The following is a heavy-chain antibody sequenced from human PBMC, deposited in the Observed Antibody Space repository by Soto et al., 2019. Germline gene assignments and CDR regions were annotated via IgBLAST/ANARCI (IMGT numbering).Heavy chain of an antibody. V-gene: IGHV1-8*01. CDR3: ARRGYSSSWYYYYYYGMDV. Sequence: QVQLVQSGAEVKKPGASVKVSCKASGYTFPSYDITWVRQATGQGLEWMGWMNPNSGNTGYAQKFQGRVTLTRNTSVSTAYMELSSLRSEDTAVYYCARRGYSSSWYYYYYYGMDVWGQGTTVTVSS. CDR2: MNPNSGNT. CDR1: GYTFPSYD. J-gene: IGHJ6*02. D-gene: IGHD6-13*01.